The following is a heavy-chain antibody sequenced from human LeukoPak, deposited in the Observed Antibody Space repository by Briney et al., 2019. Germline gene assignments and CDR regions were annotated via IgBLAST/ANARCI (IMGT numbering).Heavy chain of an antibody. Sequence: GGSLRLSCAASGFTVSSNYVTWVRHAPGKGLEWVSVFYSGGGTYYAHSVKGRFTISRDSSKNTLYLQMNSLRAEDTAVYYCARITRSAGPNYYMDVWGKGTTVTVSS. D-gene: IGHD2-2*01. J-gene: IGHJ6*03. CDR3: ARITRSAGPNYYMDV. V-gene: IGHV3-53*01. CDR1: GFTVSSNY. CDR2: FYSGGGT.